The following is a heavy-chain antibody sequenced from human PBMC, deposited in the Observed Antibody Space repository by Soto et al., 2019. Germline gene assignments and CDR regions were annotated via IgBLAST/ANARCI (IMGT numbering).Heavy chain of an antibody. CDR3: ARDGGRHSGGIDY. D-gene: IGHD1-26*01. Sequence: QVQLGQSGAEVKKPGSSVKVSCKASVGTFSSYSINWVRQAPGQGLEWMGEIIPIFGKANYAQKYQGRVTITADESTSTAYMELSSLRAEDTAVYYCARDGGRHSGGIDYWGQGTLVTVSS. CDR2: IIPIFGKA. CDR1: VGTFSSYS. J-gene: IGHJ4*02. V-gene: IGHV1-69*01.